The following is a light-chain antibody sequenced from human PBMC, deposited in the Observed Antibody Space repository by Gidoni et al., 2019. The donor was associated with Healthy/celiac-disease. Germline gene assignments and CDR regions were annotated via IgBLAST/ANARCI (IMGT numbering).Light chain of an antibody. Sequence: DIQMTQSPSSLSASVGDRVTITSQASQDISNYLNWYQQKPGKAPKLLIYDASNLETGVPSRFIGSGSGTDFTFTISSLQPEDIATYYCQQYNNLSLTFXGXTKVEIK. J-gene: IGKJ4*01. V-gene: IGKV1-33*01. CDR3: QQYNNLSLT. CDR1: QDISNY. CDR2: DAS.